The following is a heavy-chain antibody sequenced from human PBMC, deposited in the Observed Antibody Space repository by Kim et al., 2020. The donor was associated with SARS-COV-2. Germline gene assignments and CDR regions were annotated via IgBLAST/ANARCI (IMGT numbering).Heavy chain of an antibody. Sequence: GGSLRLSCAASGFTFSSYSMNWVRQAPGKGLEWVSSISSSSSYIYYADSVKGRFTISRDNAKNSLYLQMNSLRAEDTAVYYCARAPRVYCSGGSCYGKPVYYYYYYGMDVWGQGTTVTVSS. J-gene: IGHJ6*02. CDR2: ISSSSSYI. CDR3: ARAPRVYCSGGSCYGKPVYYYYYYGMDV. CDR1: GFTFSSYS. D-gene: IGHD2-15*01. V-gene: IGHV3-21*01.